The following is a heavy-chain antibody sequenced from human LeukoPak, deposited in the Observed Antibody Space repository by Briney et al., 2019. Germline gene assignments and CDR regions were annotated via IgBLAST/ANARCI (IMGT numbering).Heavy chain of an antibody. CDR3: ARGSRGYSYDVDY. V-gene: IGHV3-33*01. CDR2: IWYDGSNK. CDR1: GFTFSTYG. D-gene: IGHD5-18*01. J-gene: IGHJ4*02. Sequence: GGSLRLSCAASGFTFSTYGMHWVRQAPGKGLEWVAVIWYDGSNKYYADSVKGRFTISRDNSKNTLYLQMNSLRAEDTAVYYCARGSRGYSYDVDYWGQGTLVTVSS.